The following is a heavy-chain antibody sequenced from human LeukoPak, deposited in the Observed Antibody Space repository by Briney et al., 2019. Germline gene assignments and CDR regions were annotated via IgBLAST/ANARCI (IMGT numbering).Heavy chain of an antibody. D-gene: IGHD3-22*01. CDR2: ISGSGGST. Sequence: GGSLRLSCAASGFTFSSYSMNWVRQAPGKGLEWVSAISGSGGSTYYADSVKGRFTISRDNSKNTLFLQMNSLRAEDTAVYYCAKDSSGYYRPYDYWGQGTLVTVSS. CDR1: GFTFSSYS. CDR3: AKDSSGYYRPYDY. V-gene: IGHV3-23*01. J-gene: IGHJ4*02.